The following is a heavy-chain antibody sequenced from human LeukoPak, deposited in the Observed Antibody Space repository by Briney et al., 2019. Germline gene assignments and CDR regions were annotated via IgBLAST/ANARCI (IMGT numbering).Heavy chain of an antibody. CDR3: ARFISILNYFDY. D-gene: IGHD2-21*01. J-gene: IGHJ4*02. CDR1: GGSFSGYY. Sequence: PSETLSLTCAVYGGSFSGYYWSWIRQPPGKGLEWIGEINHSGSTNYNPSLKSRVTISVDTSKNQFSLKLSSVTAADTAVYYCARFISILNYFDYWGQGTLVTVSS. CDR2: INHSGST. V-gene: IGHV4-34*01.